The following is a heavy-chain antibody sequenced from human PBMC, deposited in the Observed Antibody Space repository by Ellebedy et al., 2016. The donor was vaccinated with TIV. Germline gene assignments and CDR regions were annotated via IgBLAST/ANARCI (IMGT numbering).Heavy chain of an antibody. Sequence: ASVKVSXKASGYTFTGYYMHWVRQAPGQGLEWMGIINPSGGSTSYAQKFQGRVTMTRDTSTSTVYMELSSLRSDDTAVYYCARDEIVATIGGSRYFDYWGQGTLVTVSS. CDR3: ARDEIVATIGGSRYFDY. CDR2: INPSGGST. D-gene: IGHD5-12*01. V-gene: IGHV1-46*01. J-gene: IGHJ4*02. CDR1: GYTFTGYY.